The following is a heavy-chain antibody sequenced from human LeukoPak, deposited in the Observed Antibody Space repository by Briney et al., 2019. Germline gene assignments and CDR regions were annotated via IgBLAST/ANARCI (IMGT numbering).Heavy chain of an antibody. Sequence: GGSLRLSCAASGFTVSSNYMTWVRQAPGKGLEWVSVIYSGGSTYYADSVKGRFTISRDNSKNTLSLQMNSLRVEDTAMYFCAKDIQLSTWGLGTMVTVSS. D-gene: IGHD5-24*01. CDR2: IYSGGST. CDR3: AKDIQLST. V-gene: IGHV3-53*01. CDR1: GFTVSSNY. J-gene: IGHJ3*01.